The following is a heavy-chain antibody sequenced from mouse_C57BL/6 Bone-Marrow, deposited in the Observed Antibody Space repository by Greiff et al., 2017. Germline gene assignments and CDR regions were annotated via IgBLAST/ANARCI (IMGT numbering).Heavy chain of an antibody. D-gene: IGHD2-3*01. J-gene: IGHJ2*01. V-gene: IGHV14-1*01. CDR2: IDPEDGDT. CDR1: GFNIKDYY. CDR3: TTWDGYYFDY. Sequence: VQLQQSGAELVRPGASVKLSCTASGFNIKDYYMHWVKQRPEQGLEWIGRIDPEDGDTEYAQKFQGKANMTADTASNTAYLQPSSLSSEDTSVFYCTTWDGYYFDYWGQGTTLTVSS.